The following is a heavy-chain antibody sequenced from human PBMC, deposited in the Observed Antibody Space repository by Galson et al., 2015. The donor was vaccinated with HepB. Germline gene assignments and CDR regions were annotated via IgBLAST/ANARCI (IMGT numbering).Heavy chain of an antibody. CDR3: GRNSGNNYRYFFKS. CDR1: GFTFSNFA. CDR2: IGGSSGTT. Sequence: SLRLSCAASGFTFSNFAMSWVRQAPGKGLQWVSVIGGSSGTTHYADSVKGRFTISRDNSKNTMYLQMNSLRAEDTAVYFCGRNSGNNYRYFFKSWGQGALVTVSS. D-gene: IGHD1-26*01. V-gene: IGHV3-23*01. J-gene: IGHJ5*02.